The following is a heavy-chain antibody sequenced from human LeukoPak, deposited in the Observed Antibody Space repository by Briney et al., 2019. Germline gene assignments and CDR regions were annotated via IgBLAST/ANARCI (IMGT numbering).Heavy chain of an antibody. CDR1: GFTFSSYA. J-gene: IGHJ4*02. Sequence: PGRSLRLSCAASGFTFSSYAMHWVRQAPGKGLEWVSYISSSGSTIYYADSVKGRFTISRDNAKNSLYLQMNSLRAEDTAVYYCARDLVPRKGLVVVAAMGFDYWGQGTLVTVSS. CDR2: ISSSGSTI. CDR3: ARDLVPRKGLVVVAAMGFDY. V-gene: IGHV3-48*04. D-gene: IGHD2-15*01.